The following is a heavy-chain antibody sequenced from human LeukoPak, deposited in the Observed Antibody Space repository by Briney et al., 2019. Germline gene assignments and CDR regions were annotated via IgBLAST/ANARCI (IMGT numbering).Heavy chain of an antibody. Sequence: GGSLRLSCAASGFSVSLYGMHWVRQAPGKGLEWVAFLRSDTNSEHYAASVKGRFAISRDTSKDTLNLQMRSLRVEDTALYYCARGLRQAGLAPLEFWGQGTQVIVPS. J-gene: IGHJ4*02. CDR2: LRSDTNSE. CDR3: ARGLRQAGLAPLEF. CDR1: GFSVSLYG. V-gene: IGHV3-30*02. D-gene: IGHD3-10*01.